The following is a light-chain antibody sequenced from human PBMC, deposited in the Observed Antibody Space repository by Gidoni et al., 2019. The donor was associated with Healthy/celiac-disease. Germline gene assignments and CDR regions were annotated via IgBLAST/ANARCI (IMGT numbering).Light chain of an antibody. CDR1: KLGAKY. J-gene: IGLJ2*01. Sequence: SSELTQPPSVSVSPGQTASITCSGDKLGAKYACWYQQKPGQSPVLVIYQDSKRPSGIPARFSGSNSGNTATLTISGTQAMDEADYYCQAWDSSTVVFGGGTKLT. CDR2: QDS. V-gene: IGLV3-1*01. CDR3: QAWDSSTVV.